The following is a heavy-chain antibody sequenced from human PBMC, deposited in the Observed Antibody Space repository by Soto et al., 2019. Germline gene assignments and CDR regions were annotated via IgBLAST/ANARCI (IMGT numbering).Heavy chain of an antibody. CDR2: IYYSGST. Sequence: SETLSLTCTVSGGSISSYYWSWIRQPPGKGLEWIGYIYYSGSTNYNPSLKRRVTISVDTSKTQFSLKLSSVTAADTAVYYCARLSGIFGVVGYYYYMDVWGKGTTVTVSS. D-gene: IGHD3-3*01. J-gene: IGHJ6*03. CDR1: GGSISSYY. CDR3: ARLSGIFGVVGYYYYMDV. V-gene: IGHV4-59*08.